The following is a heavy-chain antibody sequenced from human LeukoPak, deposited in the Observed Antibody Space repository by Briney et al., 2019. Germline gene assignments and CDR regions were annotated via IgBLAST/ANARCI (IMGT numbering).Heavy chain of an antibody. D-gene: IGHD4-17*01. CDR3: ARGKMTTVTRGPDY. CDR2: INPNSGGT. V-gene: IGHV1-2*02. J-gene: IGHJ4*02. Sequence: GASVKVSCKASGYTFNGYYMHWVRQAPGQGLEWMGWINPNSGGTNYAQKFQGKVTMTRDTSISTANMELSSLRSDYTAVYYCARGKMTTVTRGPDYWGQGTLVTVSS. CDR1: GYTFNGYY.